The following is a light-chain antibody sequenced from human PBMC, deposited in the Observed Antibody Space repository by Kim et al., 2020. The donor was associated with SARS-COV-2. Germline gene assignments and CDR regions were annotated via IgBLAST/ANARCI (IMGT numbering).Light chain of an antibody. J-gene: IGLJ3*02. V-gene: IGLV3-19*01. CDR1: SLRGYY. CDR2: GKN. CDR3: NSRDSSGNHANWV. Sequence: SSELTQDPAVSVALGQTVRITCQGDSLRGYYASWYQQKPGQAPVLVIYGKNNRPSGIPDRFSGSSSGNTASLTITGAQAEDEADYYCNSRDSSGNHANWVFGGGTQLTVL.